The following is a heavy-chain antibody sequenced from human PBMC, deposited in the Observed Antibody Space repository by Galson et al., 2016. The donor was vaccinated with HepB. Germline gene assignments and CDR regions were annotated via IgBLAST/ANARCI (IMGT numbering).Heavy chain of an antibody. CDR1: GFKFDDYG. D-gene: IGHD3-9*01. V-gene: IGHV3-20*04. CDR3: ARATPYYDILTGYYNYYFDD. Sequence: SLRLSCAASGFKFDDYGMSWVRQAPGKGLEWVSGINWNGGSTGYVDSVKGRFTISRDNAKNSLYLQMNSLRAEDTALYYCARATPYYDILTGYYNYYFDDWGQGTLVIVSS. J-gene: IGHJ4*02. CDR2: INWNGGST.